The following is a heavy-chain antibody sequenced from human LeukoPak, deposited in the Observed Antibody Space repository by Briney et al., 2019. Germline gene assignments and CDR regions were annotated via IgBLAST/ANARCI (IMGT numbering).Heavy chain of an antibody. J-gene: IGHJ4*02. D-gene: IGHD1/OR15-1a*01. CDR1: GFIFSTYW. CDR3: ARVWDNSHGYGY. V-gene: IGHV3-7*02. Sequence: GGSLSLSCAASGFIFSTYWMNWVRQAPGKGLEWVAGISGDGSERDYVDSVRGRFTISRDNAKNTLYLQMNSLRAEDTAVYYCARVWDNSHGYGYWGQGTLVTVSS. CDR2: ISGDGSER.